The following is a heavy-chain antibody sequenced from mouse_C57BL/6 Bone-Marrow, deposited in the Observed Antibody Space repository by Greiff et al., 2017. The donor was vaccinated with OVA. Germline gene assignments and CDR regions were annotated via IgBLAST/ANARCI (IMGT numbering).Heavy chain of an antibody. V-gene: IGHV6-3*01. CDR3: AGNYYGSIYLDY. Sequence: EVKVEESGGGLVQPGGSMKLSCVASGFTFSNYWMNWVRQSPEKGLEWVAQIRLKSDNYATPYAESVKGRFTISRDDSKNSVSPQMNNLRAGDTEIDDCAGNYYGSIYLDYTGQGATLTVSS. CDR2: IRLKSDNYAT. J-gene: IGHJ2*01. D-gene: IGHD1-1*01. CDR1: GFTFSNYW.